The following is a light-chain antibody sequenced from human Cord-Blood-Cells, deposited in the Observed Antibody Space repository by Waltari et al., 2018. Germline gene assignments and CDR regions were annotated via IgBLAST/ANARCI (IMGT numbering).Light chain of an antibody. V-gene: IGKV1-39*01. CDR3: QQSYSTPHT. Sequence: DIQMTQSPSSLSASVGDRVTITCRASQSISSYLKWYQHKPGKAPKLLIYAASSWQSGVPSRFSGSGSGTDFTLTISSLQPEDFATYYCQQSYSTPHTFGQGTKLEIK. J-gene: IGKJ2*01. CDR2: AAS. CDR1: QSISSY.